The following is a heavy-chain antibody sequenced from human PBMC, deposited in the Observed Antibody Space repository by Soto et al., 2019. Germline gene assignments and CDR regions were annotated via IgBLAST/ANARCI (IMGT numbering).Heavy chain of an antibody. V-gene: IGHV3-30*18. D-gene: IGHD2-21*02. Sequence: GGSLRLSCAASGFTFSSYGMHWVRQAPGKGLEWVAVISYDGSNKYYADSVKGRFTISRDNSKNTLYLQMNSLRAEDTAVYYCAKDSMVTFDYWGQGTLVTVSS. CDR2: ISYDGSNK. J-gene: IGHJ4*02. CDR1: GFTFSSYG. CDR3: AKDSMVTFDY.